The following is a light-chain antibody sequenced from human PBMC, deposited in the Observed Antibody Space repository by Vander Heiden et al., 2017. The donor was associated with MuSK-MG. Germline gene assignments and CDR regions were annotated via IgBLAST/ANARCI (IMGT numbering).Light chain of an antibody. CDR2: DVR. CDR3: RSYTSSSTGV. V-gene: IGLV2-14*01. J-gene: IGLJ2*01. CDR1: SSDVGSYNY. Sequence: QSALTPPASVSGSPGPSITISCTGTSSDVGSYNYVSWYQQHPGKAPKLMIEDVRNRPSGVSNRFAGSKSGKPASLTISGLQAEDEAYYYCRSYTSSSTGVFGGGTKLTVL.